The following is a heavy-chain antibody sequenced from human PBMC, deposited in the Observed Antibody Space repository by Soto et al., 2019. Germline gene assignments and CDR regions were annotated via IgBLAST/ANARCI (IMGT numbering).Heavy chain of an antibody. CDR2: ISYDGSEK. V-gene: IGHV3-30*03. CDR1: GFTFSSFG. CDR3: VGGYYYYYYAMDV. Sequence: PGGSLRLSCAASGFTFSSFGMHWVRQAPGKGLDWVVVISYDGSEKYYSDSVKGRFTISRDNSKNTLYLQMNSLRVEDTAVYYCVGGYYYYYYAMDVWGQGTTVTVS. J-gene: IGHJ6*02.